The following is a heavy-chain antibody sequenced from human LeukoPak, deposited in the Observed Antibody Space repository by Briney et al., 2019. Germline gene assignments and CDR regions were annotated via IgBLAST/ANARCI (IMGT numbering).Heavy chain of an antibody. Sequence: SVKVSCKASGGTFSSYTISWVRQAPGQGLEWMGRIIPILGIANYAQKFQGRVTITADKSTSTAYMELSSLRSEDTAVYYCARGGVTMVVMGYFDYWGQGTLVTVSS. J-gene: IGHJ4*02. CDR3: ARGGVTMVVMGYFDY. V-gene: IGHV1-69*02. D-gene: IGHD4-23*01. CDR2: IIPILGIA. CDR1: GGTFSSYT.